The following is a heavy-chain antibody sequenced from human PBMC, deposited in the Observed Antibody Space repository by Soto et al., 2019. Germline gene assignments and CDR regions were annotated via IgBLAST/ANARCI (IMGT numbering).Heavy chain of an antibody. CDR1: GFTFSSYS. V-gene: IGHV3-21*01. D-gene: IGHD2-15*01. J-gene: IGHJ6*02. CDR2: ISSSSSYI. Sequence: GGSLRLSCAASGFTFSSYSMNWVRQAPGKGLEWVSSISSSSSYIYYADSVKGRFTISRDNAKNSLYLQMNSLRAEDTAVYYCARGSGYCSGGSCYGKYDYYYGMDVWGQGTTVTVSS. CDR3: ARGSGYCSGGSCYGKYDYYYGMDV.